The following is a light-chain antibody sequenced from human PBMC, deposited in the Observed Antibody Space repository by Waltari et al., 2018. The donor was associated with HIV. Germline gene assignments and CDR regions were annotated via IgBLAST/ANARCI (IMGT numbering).Light chain of an antibody. J-gene: IGLJ3*02. CDR1: SSDVGGYNF. CDR3: SSYSSSDNWV. CDR2: EVS. V-gene: IGLV2-8*01. Sequence: QSALTQPPSASASPGQSVPISCTATSSDVGGYNFVSWYQQHPGKAPKLMIYEVSKRPSGVPDRFSGSKSANTASLPVSGLQAEDEADYYCSSYSSSDNWVFGGGTKLTVL.